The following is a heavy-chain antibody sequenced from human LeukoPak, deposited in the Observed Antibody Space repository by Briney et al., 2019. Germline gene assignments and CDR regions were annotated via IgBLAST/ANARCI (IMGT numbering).Heavy chain of an antibody. Sequence: SETLSLTCTVSGVSIRSSISYWGWIRQPPGKELEWIGTVYYTGSTYYNPSLKSRVTISVDTPKNQFSLRLSSVTASDTAVYSCARIAGYCDSSSCSYYGHFDTWGQGTLVTVSS. D-gene: IGHD3-16*01. CDR2: VYYTGST. J-gene: IGHJ4*02. CDR3: ARIAGYCDSSSCSYYGHFDT. CDR1: GVSIRSSISY. V-gene: IGHV4-39*01.